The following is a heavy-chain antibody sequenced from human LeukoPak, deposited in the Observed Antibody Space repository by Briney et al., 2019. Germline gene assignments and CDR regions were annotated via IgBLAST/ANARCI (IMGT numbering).Heavy chain of an antibody. V-gene: IGHV3-7*01. J-gene: IGHJ4*02. CDR1: GFSFNDYG. CDR3: ARDIEAAGLFLDY. CDR2: MKYDGTEK. Sequence: GGSLRLSCAASGFSFNDYGMSWVRQAPGKGLEWVANMKYDGTEKYYVDSVKGRFTISRDNAKNSLYLQMNSLRVEDTAIYYCARDIEAAGLFLDYWGQGTLVTVSS. D-gene: IGHD6-13*01.